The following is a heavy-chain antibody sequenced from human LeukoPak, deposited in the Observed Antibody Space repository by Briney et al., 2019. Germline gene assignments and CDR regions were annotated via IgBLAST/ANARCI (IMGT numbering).Heavy chain of an antibody. CDR2: IYYSGST. V-gene: IGHV4-39*01. J-gene: IGHJ6*02. CDR1: GGSISSSSYY. CDR3: ARLTDKYYYYGMDV. D-gene: IGHD2-15*01. Sequence: SETLSLTCTVSGGSISSSSYYWGWIRQPPGKGLEWIGSIYYSGSTYYNPSLKSRVTISVDTSKNQFSLKLSSVTAADTAVYYCARLTDKYYYYGMDVWGQGTLVTVSS.